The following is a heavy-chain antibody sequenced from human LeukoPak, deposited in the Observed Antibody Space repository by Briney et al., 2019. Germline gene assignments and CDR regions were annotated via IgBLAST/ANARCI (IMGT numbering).Heavy chain of an antibody. V-gene: IGHV5-10-1*01. Sequence: GESLKISCKGSGYSFTSYWISWVRQMPGKGLEWMGRIDPSDSYTNYSPSFQGHVTISADKSISTAYLQWSSLKASDTAMYYCSRESSAMVAIDYWGQGTLVTVSS. CDR3: SRESSAMVAIDY. D-gene: IGHD5-12*01. CDR2: IDPSDSYT. J-gene: IGHJ4*02. CDR1: GYSFTSYW.